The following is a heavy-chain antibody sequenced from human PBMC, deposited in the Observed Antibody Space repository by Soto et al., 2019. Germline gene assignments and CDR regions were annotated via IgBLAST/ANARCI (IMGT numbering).Heavy chain of an antibody. CDR1: GVTFSSYA. J-gene: IGHJ4*02. D-gene: IGHD3-22*01. CDR3: AKEGKAYYYDSSGYYPDY. CDR2: ISGSGGST. Sequence: GGSLRLSCAASGVTFSSYAMIWGRQAPGKGLEWVSAISGSGGSTYYADSVKGRFTISRDNSKNTLYLQMNSLRAEDTAVYYCAKEGKAYYYDSSGYYPDYWGQGTLVTVSS. V-gene: IGHV3-23*01.